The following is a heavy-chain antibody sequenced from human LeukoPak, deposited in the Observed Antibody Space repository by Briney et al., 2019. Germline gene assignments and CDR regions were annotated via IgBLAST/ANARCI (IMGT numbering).Heavy chain of an antibody. CDR1: GFTFSSYA. Sequence: GGSLRLSCAASGFTFSSYAVSWVRQAPGKGLEWVSAISGSGGSTYYADSVKGRFTISRDNSKNTLYLQMNSLRAEDTAVYYCAKVDYDILTGYYRGGVFDYWGQGTLVTVSS. D-gene: IGHD3-9*01. V-gene: IGHV3-23*01. J-gene: IGHJ4*02. CDR2: ISGSGGST. CDR3: AKVDYDILTGYYRGGVFDY.